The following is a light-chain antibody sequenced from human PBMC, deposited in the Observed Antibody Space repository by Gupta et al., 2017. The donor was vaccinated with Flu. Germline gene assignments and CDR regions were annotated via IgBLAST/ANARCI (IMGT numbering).Light chain of an antibody. V-gene: IGKV1-33*01. CDR2: DAS. CDR3: QQVDNLPYT. J-gene: IGKJ2*01. Sequence: GGKVSISCQASQDITKNLNWFQQKSGRPPKLLIYDASKLQSGVPSRFSGSGSGTLFTLTLNNVQPEDVASYFCQQVDNLPYTFGQGTILEIK. CDR1: QDITKN.